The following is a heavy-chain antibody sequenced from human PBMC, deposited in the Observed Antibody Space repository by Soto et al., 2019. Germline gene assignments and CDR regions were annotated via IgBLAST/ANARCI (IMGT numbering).Heavy chain of an antibody. CDR3: ESQLELRYWIDL. V-gene: IGHV4-34*01. CDR2: INHSGST. J-gene: IGHJ5*02. CDR1: GGSFSGYY. Sequence: SETLSLTCAVYGGSFSGYYWSWIRQPPGKGLEWIGEINHSGSTNYNPSLKSRVTISVDTSKNQFSLKLSSVTAADTAVYYCESQLELRYWIDLSGQGTLVTVSS. D-gene: IGHD1-7*01.